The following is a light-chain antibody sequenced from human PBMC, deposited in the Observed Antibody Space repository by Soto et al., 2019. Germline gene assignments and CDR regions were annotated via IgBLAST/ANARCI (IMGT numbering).Light chain of an antibody. CDR2: DAS. Sequence: EIVLTQSPATLSLSPGERATLSCRASQSFSNSLAWYQQKPGQAPRLLIYDASNRATGIPAMFSGSGSGTDFTLTISSLEPEDFAVYYCQQRSNWPMYTFGQGTKLEIK. CDR1: QSFSNS. CDR3: QQRSNWPMYT. V-gene: IGKV3-11*01. J-gene: IGKJ2*01.